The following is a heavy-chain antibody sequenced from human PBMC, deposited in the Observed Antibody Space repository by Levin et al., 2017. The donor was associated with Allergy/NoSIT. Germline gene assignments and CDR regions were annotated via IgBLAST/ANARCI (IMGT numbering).Heavy chain of an antibody. Sequence: GGSLRLSCAASGFTFSSYAMSWVRQAPGKGLEWVSAISGSGGSTYYADSVKGRFTISRDNSKNTLYLQMNSLRAEDTAVYYCAKDYRAYYYDSSGPQRAAFQHWGQGTLVTVSS. V-gene: IGHV3-23*01. J-gene: IGHJ1*01. CDR3: AKDYRAYYYDSSGPQRAAFQH. D-gene: IGHD3-22*01. CDR1: GFTFSSYA. CDR2: ISGSGGST.